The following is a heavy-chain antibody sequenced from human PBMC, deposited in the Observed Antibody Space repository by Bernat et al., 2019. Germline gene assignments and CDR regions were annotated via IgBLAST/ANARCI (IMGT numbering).Heavy chain of an antibody. CDR1: GGTFSSYA. D-gene: IGHD2-2*01. Sequence: QVQLVQSGAEVKKPGSSVKVSCKASGGTFSSYAISWVRQAPGQGLEWMGRIIPILGIANYAQKFQGRVTITADKSTSTAYMELSSLRSEDTAVYYCARERYCSSTSCYRYYYYGVDVWGQGTTVTVSS. V-gene: IGHV1-69*04. CDR2: IIPILGIA. J-gene: IGHJ6*02. CDR3: ARERYCSSTSCYRYYYYGVDV.